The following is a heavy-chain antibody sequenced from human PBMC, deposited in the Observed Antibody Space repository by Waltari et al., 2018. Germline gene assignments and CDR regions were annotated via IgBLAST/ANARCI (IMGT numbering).Heavy chain of an antibody. CDR2: IYPNSGGT. V-gene: IGHV1-2*02. CDR1: GYTFTDHH. J-gene: IGHJ5*02. CDR3: ARGTLDP. Sequence: QVQLVQSGAEVKKPGASVKVSCKASGYTFTDHHMHWVRQAPGQGFEWMGWIYPNSGGTNYAQKFQGRATMTRDTSISTAYMELNRLTSDDTAVYFCARGTLDPWGQGTLVTVSS.